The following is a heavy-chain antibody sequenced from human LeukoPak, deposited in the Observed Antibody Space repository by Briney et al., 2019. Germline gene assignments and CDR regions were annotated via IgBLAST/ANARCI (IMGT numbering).Heavy chain of an antibody. CDR2: ISSRGDDM. Sequence: GGSLRLSCAASAFTFSFYSMTWVRQAPGKGLEWVSSISSRGDDMYYADSVKGRFTSSRDNSKNTLYLQMNSLRPEDTGVYYCVKCYSSCLHYWFDSWGQGTLVTVSS. CDR1: AFTFSFYS. D-gene: IGHD6-19*01. CDR3: VKCYSSCLHYWFDS. J-gene: IGHJ5*01. V-gene: IGHV3-23*01.